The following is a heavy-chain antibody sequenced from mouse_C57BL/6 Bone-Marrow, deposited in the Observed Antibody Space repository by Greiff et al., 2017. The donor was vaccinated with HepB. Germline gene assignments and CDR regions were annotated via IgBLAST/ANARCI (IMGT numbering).Heavy chain of an antibody. J-gene: IGHJ4*01. Sequence: VKLQQSGAELARPGASVKLSCKASGYTFTSYGISWVKQRTGQGLEWIGEIYPRSGNTYYNEKFKGKATLTADKSSSTAYMELRSLTSEDSAVYFCARGGGYPYAMDYWGQGTSVTVSS. V-gene: IGHV1-81*01. CDR2: IYPRSGNT. D-gene: IGHD2-2*01. CDR3: ARGGGYPYAMDY. CDR1: GYTFTSYG.